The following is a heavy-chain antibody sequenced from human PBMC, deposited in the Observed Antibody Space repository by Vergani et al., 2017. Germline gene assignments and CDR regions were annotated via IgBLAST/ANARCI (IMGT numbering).Heavy chain of an antibody. CDR3: ARSPRGQLLHGPDYYYCYMDV. J-gene: IGHJ6*03. D-gene: IGHD2-2*01. CDR2: IIPIFGTA. CDR1: GGTFSSYA. V-gene: IGHV1-69*01. Sequence: QVQLVQSGAEVKKPGSSVKVSCKASGGTFSSYAISWVRQAPGQGLEWMGGIIPIFGTANYAQKFQGRVTITADESTSTAYMELSSLRSEDTAVYYCARSPRGQLLHGPDYYYCYMDVWGKGTTVTVSS.